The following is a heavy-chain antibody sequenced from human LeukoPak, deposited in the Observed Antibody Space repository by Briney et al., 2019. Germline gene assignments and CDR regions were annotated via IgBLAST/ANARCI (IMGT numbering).Heavy chain of an antibody. J-gene: IGHJ4*02. CDR2: IYTSGST. V-gene: IGHV4-61*02. Sequence: TSSQTLSLTCTVSGGSISSVSFYWSWIRQPAGKGLEWIGRIYTSGSTNYNPSLKSRVTISVDTSKNQFSLKLSSVTAADTAVYYCARGLGDDDLDYWGQGTLVTVSS. D-gene: IGHD2-21*02. CDR3: ARGLGDDDLDY. CDR1: GGSISSVSFY.